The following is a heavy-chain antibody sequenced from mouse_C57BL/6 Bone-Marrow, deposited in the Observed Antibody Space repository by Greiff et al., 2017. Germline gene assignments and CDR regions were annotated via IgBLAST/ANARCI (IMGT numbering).Heavy chain of an antibody. CDR2: IYPRSGNN. J-gene: IGHJ3*01. CDR1: GYTFTSYG. V-gene: IGHV1-81*01. Sequence: VQLQQSGAELARPGASVKLSCKASGYTFTSYGISWVKQRTGQGLEWIGEIYPRSGNNYYNEKFKGKATLTADKSSSTAYMELRSLTSEDSAVYFCARRPWFAYWGQGTLVTVSA. CDR3: ARRPWFAY.